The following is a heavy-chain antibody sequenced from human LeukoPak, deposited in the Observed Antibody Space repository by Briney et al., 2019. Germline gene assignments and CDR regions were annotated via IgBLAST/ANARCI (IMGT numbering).Heavy chain of an antibody. D-gene: IGHD6-19*01. CDR3: ARDYSSGWYHHGMDV. V-gene: IGHV1-69*01. Sequence: SVKVSCKASGGTFSSYAISWVRQAPGQGLEWMGGIIPIFGTANYAQKFQGRVTITADESTSTAYMELSSLRSEDTAVYYCARDYSSGWYHHGMDVWGKGTTVTVSS. CDR1: GGTFSSYA. CDR2: IIPIFGTA. J-gene: IGHJ6*04.